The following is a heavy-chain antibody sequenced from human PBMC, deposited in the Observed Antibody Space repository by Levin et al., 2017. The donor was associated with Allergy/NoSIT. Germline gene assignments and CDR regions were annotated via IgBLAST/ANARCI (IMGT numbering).Heavy chain of an antibody. Sequence: GGSLRLSCAASGFTFDDYGMSWVRQAPGKGLEWVSGINWNGGSTGYADSVKGRFTISRDNAKNSLYLQMNSLRAEDTALYYCARGADCSGGSCYLSYYYYYGMDVWGQGTTVTVSS. V-gene: IGHV3-20*04. D-gene: IGHD2-15*01. CDR1: GFTFDDYG. J-gene: IGHJ6*02. CDR3: ARGADCSGGSCYLSYYYYYGMDV. CDR2: INWNGGST.